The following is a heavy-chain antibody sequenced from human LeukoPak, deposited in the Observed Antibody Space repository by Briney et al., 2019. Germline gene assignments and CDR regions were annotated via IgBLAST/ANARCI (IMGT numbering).Heavy chain of an antibody. D-gene: IGHD4-17*01. CDR3: AKDVFRAYGDWTLYYFDY. V-gene: IGHV3-23*01. CDR2: ISGSGGST. J-gene: IGHJ4*02. Sequence: GGSLRLSCAASGFTFSNYAMSWVRQAPGKGLERVSGISGSGGSTYYADSVKGRFTISRDNSKNTLDLQMNSLRAEDTAVYYCAKDVFRAYGDWTLYYFDYWGQGTLVTVSS. CDR1: GFTFSNYA.